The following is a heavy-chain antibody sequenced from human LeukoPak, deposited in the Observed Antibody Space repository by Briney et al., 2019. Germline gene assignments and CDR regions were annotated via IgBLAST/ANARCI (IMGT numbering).Heavy chain of an antibody. J-gene: IGHJ4*02. CDR3: ARDLAGTVVTPGDY. CDR2: INPNSGGT. V-gene: IGHV1-2*02. Sequence: ASVKVSCKASGYTFTGYYMHWVRQAPGQGLEWMGWINPNSGGTNYAQKFQGRVTMTRDTSISTAYMELSRLRSDDTAVYYCARDLAGTVVTPGDYWGQGTLVTVSS. D-gene: IGHD4-23*01. CDR1: GYTFTGYY.